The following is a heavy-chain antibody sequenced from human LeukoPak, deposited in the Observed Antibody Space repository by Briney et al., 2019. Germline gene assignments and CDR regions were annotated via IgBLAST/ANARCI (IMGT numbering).Heavy chain of an antibody. V-gene: IGHV3-7*01. CDR1: GFIYSSYW. Sequence: GGSLRLSCAASGFIYSSYWMTWVRQAPGKGLEWVANIEQDGSEKYDVDSVKGRFTISRDNAQNSLYLQMNSLRAEDTAVYYCARVYRSSSGYCFDYWGQGTLVTVSS. CDR3: ARVYRSSSGYCFDY. CDR2: IEQDGSEK. D-gene: IGHD6-6*01. J-gene: IGHJ4*02.